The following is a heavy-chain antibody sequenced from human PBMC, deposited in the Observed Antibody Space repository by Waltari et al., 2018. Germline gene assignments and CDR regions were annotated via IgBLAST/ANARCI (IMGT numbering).Heavy chain of an antibody. CDR3: ARGLFDGYNRDY. J-gene: IGHJ4*02. CDR2: IYYSGST. CDR1: GGSISSHY. Sequence: VSGGSISSHYWSWIRQPPGKGLEWIGYIYYSGSTNYNPSLKSRVTISVDTSKNQFSLKLSSVTAADTAVYYCARGLFDGYNRDYWGQGTLVTVSS. D-gene: IGHD5-12*01. V-gene: IGHV4-59*11.